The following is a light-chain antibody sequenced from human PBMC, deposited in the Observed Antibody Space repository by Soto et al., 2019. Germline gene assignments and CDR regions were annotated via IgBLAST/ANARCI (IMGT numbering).Light chain of an antibody. CDR3: QQYGSAPYT. J-gene: IGKJ2*01. CDR2: GAS. CDR1: QSVSSSY. V-gene: IGKV3-20*01. Sequence: EIVLTQSPGTLSLSPGERATLSCRASQSVSSSYLAWYQQKPGQAPRLLIYGASSRATGIPDRFSGSGSGTEFTITISSLEHEDCAIYYCQQYGSAPYTFGQGTKLEIK.